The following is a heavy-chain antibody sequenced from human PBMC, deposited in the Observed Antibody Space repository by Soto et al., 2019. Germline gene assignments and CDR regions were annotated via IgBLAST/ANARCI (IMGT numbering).Heavy chain of an antibody. Sequence: GGSLRLACATSGFTFSNYRMNWVREAPGKGLEWVASISGSGKDTFYRDSVKGRFTISRDNAESSLVLQMNSLTVDDTAVYHCARVHLVRTSSYYCGMDVWGPGTTVTVSS. V-gene: IGHV3-21*06. CDR3: ARVHLVRTSSYYCGMDV. CDR2: ISGSGKDT. J-gene: IGHJ6*02. CDR1: GFTFSNYR. D-gene: IGHD6-6*01.